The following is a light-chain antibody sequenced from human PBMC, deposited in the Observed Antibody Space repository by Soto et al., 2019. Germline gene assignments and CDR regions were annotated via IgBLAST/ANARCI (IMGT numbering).Light chain of an antibody. CDR3: QQYGYSRT. J-gene: IGKJ1*01. CDR2: GAS. Sequence: IGMTQSRATVSASPGARATLSCRASQNVGNNLVWYQQKPGQPPRLLIYGASTRATGIPARFSGSGSGTDFTLTISTLEPEDFAIYYHQQYGYSRTFGQGTKVDIK. V-gene: IGKV3-15*01. CDR1: QNVGNN.